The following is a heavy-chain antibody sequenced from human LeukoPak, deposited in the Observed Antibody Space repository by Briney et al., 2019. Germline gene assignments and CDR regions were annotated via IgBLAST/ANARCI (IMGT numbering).Heavy chain of an antibody. CDR1: GFTFSSFD. V-gene: IGHV3-13*01. CDR3: ARGPPRGKYYYMDV. D-gene: IGHD1-1*01. CDR2: IGTASDT. Sequence: GGSLRLSCAASGFTFSSFDMHCVRQPTGQGLEWVSTIGTASDTYYPGSVEGRFTLSRDNAKNSLYLQMNSLTAGDTAVYYCARGPPRGKYYYMDVWGKGTTVTVSS. J-gene: IGHJ6*03.